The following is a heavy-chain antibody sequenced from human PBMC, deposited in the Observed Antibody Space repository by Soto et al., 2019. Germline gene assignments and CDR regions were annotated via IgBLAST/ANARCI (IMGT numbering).Heavy chain of an antibody. V-gene: IGHV3-72*01. CDR1: GFTFSDHY. Sequence: HPGGSLRLSCAAAGFTFSDHYMDWVRQAPGKGLEWVGRTRNKANSYTTEYAASVKGRFTISRDDSKNSLYLQMNSLKTEDTAVYYCARSVTTIHIYYYYYMDVWGKGTTVTVSS. J-gene: IGHJ6*03. CDR2: TRNKANSYTT. CDR3: ARSVTTIHIYYYYYMDV. D-gene: IGHD4-4*01.